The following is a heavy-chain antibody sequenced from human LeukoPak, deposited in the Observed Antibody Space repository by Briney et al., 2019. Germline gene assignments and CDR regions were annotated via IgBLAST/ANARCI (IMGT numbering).Heavy chain of an antibody. CDR3: AKDFQVYGELTPFDY. Sequence: GGSLRLSCAASGFTFSTYAMSWVRQAPGKGLECVSALSGNGNTIYYADSVKGRFTISRDNSKNTLYLQMNSLRAEDTAVYYCAKDFQVYGELTPFDYWGQGTLVTVSS. J-gene: IGHJ4*02. CDR2: LSGNGNTI. CDR1: GFTFSTYA. D-gene: IGHD1-26*01. V-gene: IGHV3-23*01.